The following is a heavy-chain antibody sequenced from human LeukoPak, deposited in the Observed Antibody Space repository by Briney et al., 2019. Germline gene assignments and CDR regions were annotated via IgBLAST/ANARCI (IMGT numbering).Heavy chain of an antibody. CDR2: ISSSSSTI. Sequence: GGSLRLSCAASGFTFSSYSMNWVRQAPGKGLEWVSYISSSSSTIYYADPVKGRFTISRDNAKNSLYLQMNSLRDEDTAVYYCARDAHKYYYDSSGYSPYFDYWGQGTLVTVSS. V-gene: IGHV3-48*02. CDR1: GFTFSSYS. CDR3: ARDAHKYYYDSSGYSPYFDY. J-gene: IGHJ4*02. D-gene: IGHD3-22*01.